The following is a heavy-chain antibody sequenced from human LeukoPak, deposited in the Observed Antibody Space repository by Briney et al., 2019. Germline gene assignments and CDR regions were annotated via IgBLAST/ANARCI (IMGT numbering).Heavy chain of an antibody. J-gene: IGHJ5*02. CDR3: ARDSSSWYGWFDP. D-gene: IGHD6-13*01. CDR2: INHSGST. CDR1: GGSSSGYY. V-gene: IGHV4-34*01. Sequence: PSETLSLTCAVYGGSSSGYYWSWIRQPPGKGLEWIGEINHSGSTNYNPSLKSRVTISVDTSKNQFSLKLSSVTAADTAVYYCARDSSSWYGWFDPWGQGTLVTVSS.